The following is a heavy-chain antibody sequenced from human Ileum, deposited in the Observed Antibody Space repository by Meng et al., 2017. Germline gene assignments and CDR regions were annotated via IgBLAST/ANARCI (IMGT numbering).Heavy chain of an antibody. CDR1: GFTFSRYV. V-gene: IGHV3-23*01. D-gene: IGHD1-7*01. J-gene: IGHJ4*02. CDR2: ISGSGDNT. Sequence: SCAASGFTFSRYVMSWVRQATGKGLEWVSVISGSGDNTYYADSVKGRFTISRDNSKSTLYLQMNSLRAEDTAVYYCAKVRYNWNYDYFDSWGQGTLVTVSS. CDR3: AKVRYNWNYDYFDS.